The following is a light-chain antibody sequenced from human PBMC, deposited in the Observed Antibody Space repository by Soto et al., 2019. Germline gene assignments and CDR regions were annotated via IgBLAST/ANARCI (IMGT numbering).Light chain of an antibody. CDR1: QGISSS. CDR3: QQYHHWPVT. CDR2: AAS. J-gene: IGKJ4*01. V-gene: IGKV1-9*01. Sequence: DIQLTQSPSFLSASVGDRVAITCRASQGISSSLAWYQQKPGKAPKLLIYAASTLQRGIPSRFSGSGSGTDFTLTIDSLQSEDVAVYYCQQYHHWPVTFGGGTK.